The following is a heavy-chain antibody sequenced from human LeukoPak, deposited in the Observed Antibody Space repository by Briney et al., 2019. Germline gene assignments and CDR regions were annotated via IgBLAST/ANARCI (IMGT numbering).Heavy chain of an antibody. CDR3: ASVYSGYDLAQLDY. CDR1: GYTFTDYY. CDR2: INPNSGGT. D-gene: IGHD5-12*01. J-gene: IGHJ4*02. V-gene: IGHV1-2*02. Sequence: ASVKVSCKASGYTFTDYYIHWVRQAPGQGLEWMGWINPNSGGTNYAQKFQGRVTMTRVTFINTAYMEMSRLRSDDMAIYYCASVYSGYDLAQLDYWGQGTLVTVSS.